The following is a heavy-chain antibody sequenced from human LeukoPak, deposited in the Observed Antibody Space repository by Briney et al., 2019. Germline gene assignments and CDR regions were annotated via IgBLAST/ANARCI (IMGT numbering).Heavy chain of an antibody. CDR2: INHSGST. CDR3: AREYEMATIGSDY. D-gene: IGHD5-12*01. Sequence: PSETLSLTCAVYGGSFSGYYWSWIRQPPGKGLEWIGEINHSGSTNYNPSLKSRVTISVDTSKNQFSLKLSSVTAADTAVYYCAREYEMATIGSDYWGQGTLVTVSS. V-gene: IGHV4-34*01. CDR1: GGSFSGYY. J-gene: IGHJ4*02.